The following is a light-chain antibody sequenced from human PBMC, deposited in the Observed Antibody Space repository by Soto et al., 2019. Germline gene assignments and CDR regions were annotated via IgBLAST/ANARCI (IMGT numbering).Light chain of an antibody. CDR2: AAS. CDR3: QQANSFPIT. V-gene: IGKV1-12*01. Sequence: DIQMTQSPSSVSASVGDRVTITCRASQDISSWLAWYQQKPEKAPKLLIYAASSLQSGVPSRFSGSGSGTDFTLTISSLQPEDFATYYCQQANSFPITFGQGTRLEIK. CDR1: QDISSW. J-gene: IGKJ5*01.